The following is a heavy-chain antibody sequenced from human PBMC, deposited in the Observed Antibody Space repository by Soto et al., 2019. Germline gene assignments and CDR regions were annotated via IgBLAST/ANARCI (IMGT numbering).Heavy chain of an antibody. CDR3: AKGYCSGGSCPED. D-gene: IGHD2-15*01. CDR2: ISYDGSNK. Sequence: QVQLVESGGGVVQPGRSLRLSCAASGFTFSSYGMHWVRQAPGKGLEWVAVISYDGSNKYYADSAKGRFTISRDNSKNTLYLQMNSLRAEDTAVYYCAKGYCSGGSCPEDWGQGTLVTVSS. J-gene: IGHJ4*02. V-gene: IGHV3-30*18. CDR1: GFTFSSYG.